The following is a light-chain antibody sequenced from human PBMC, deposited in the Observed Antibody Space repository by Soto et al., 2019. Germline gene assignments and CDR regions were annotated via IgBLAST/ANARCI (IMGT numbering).Light chain of an antibody. Sequence: DIQMTQSPASLSASVGDRVSMTCRASQSILRWLAWYQQKPGKAPQLLIYDASTLQSGVPSRFSGSGSGTEFTLTISSLQPDDSATYFCQQYNDNWTFGQGTKVEIK. CDR1: QSILRW. V-gene: IGKV1-5*01. CDR3: QQYNDNWT. J-gene: IGKJ1*01. CDR2: DAS.